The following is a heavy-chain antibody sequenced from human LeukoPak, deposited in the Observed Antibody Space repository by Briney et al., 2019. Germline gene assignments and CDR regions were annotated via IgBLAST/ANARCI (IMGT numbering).Heavy chain of an antibody. V-gene: IGHV3-21*01. D-gene: IGHD3-22*01. CDR1: GFTFSSYS. Sequence: GGSLRLSCAASGFTFSSYSMNWVRQAPGKGLEWVSSISSSSSYIYYADSVKGRFTISRDNAKNSLYLQMNSLRAEDTAVYYCARDMGMNYYDSSGYCQLEFDYWGQGTLVTVSS. CDR3: ARDMGMNYYDSSGYCQLEFDY. J-gene: IGHJ4*02. CDR2: ISSSSSYI.